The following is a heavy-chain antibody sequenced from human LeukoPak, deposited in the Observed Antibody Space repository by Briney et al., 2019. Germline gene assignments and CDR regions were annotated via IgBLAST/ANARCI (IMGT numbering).Heavy chain of an antibody. V-gene: IGHV1-3*01. J-gene: IGHJ4*02. CDR2: INAGNGNT. D-gene: IGHD6-19*01. CDR3: ARDRDPSQWLVMVY. CDR1: GYTFTSYA. Sequence: GASVKVSCKASGYTFTSYAMHWVRQAPGQGLEWMGWINAGNGNTKYSQKFQGRVTITRDTSASTAYMELSSLRSEDTAVYYCARDRDPSQWLVMVYWGQGTLVTVSS.